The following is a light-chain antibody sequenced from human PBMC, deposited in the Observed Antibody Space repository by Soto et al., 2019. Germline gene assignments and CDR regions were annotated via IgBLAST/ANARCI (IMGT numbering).Light chain of an antibody. V-gene: IGKV1-39*01. CDR3: QQSYNGPFT. J-gene: IGKJ3*01. CDR2: SAS. Sequence: DIQMTQSPSSLSASIGDRFTITCRASQSITNYLNWYQQTPGKAPKLLIYSASTLQTGVPSRFSGSGSGTDFTLTISSLQPEDFATYYCQQSYNGPFTFGPGTKVDIK. CDR1: QSITNY.